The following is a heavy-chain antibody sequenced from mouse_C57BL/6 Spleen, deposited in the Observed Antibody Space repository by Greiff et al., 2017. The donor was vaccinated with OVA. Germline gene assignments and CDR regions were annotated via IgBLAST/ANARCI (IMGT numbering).Heavy chain of an antibody. D-gene: IGHD1-1*01. J-gene: IGHJ4*01. CDR1: GYTFTDYY. Sequence: EVQLQQSGPELVKPGASVKISCKASGYTFTDYYMNWVKQSHGKSLEWIGDINPNNGGTSYNQKFKGKATLTVDKSSSTAYMELRSLTSEDSAVYYCARRGGSSYGGYAMDYWGQGTSVTVSS. CDR3: ARRGGSSYGGYAMDY. CDR2: INPNNGGT. V-gene: IGHV1-26*01.